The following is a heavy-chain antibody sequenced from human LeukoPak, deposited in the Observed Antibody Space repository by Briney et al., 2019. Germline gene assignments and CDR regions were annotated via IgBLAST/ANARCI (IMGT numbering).Heavy chain of an antibody. CDR3: AKDLGSSGWYNWFDP. D-gene: IGHD6-19*01. CDR2: ISHDGRAE. CDR1: GFTIGNHG. Sequence: GGSLRLSCAVSGFTIGNHGMHWVRQAAGKGLEWVAMISHDGRAEYYRDSVKGRLTISRDNSNNMLYLQMNSLRVEDTAVYYCAKDLGSSGWYNWFDPWGQGTLVTVSS. J-gene: IGHJ5*02. V-gene: IGHV3-30*18.